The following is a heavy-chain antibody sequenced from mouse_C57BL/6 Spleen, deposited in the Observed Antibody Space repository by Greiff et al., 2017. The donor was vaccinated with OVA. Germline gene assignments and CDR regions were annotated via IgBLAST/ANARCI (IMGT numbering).Heavy chain of an antibody. Sequence: QVQLQQPGAELVRPGSSVKLSCKASGYTFTSYWMDWVKQRPGQGLEWIGNIYPSDSETHYNQKFKDKATLTVDKSSSTAYMQLSSLTAEDSAVYYCARDYYCSSYAYWGQGTLVTVSA. J-gene: IGHJ3*01. V-gene: IGHV1-61*01. CDR2: IYPSDSET. CDR1: GYTFTSYW. D-gene: IGHD1-1*01. CDR3: ARDYYCSSYAY.